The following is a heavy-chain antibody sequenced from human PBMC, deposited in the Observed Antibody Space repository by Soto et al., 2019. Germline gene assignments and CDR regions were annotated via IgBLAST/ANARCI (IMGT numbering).Heavy chain of an antibody. D-gene: IGHD2-15*01. CDR2: ISAYNGNT. CDR3: ARDEEGYCSGGSCYSRWAPFDY. Sequence: ASVKVSCKASGYTFTSYGISWVRQAPGQGLEWMGWISAYNGNTNYAQKLQGRVTMTTDTSTSTAYMELRSLRSDDTAVYYCARDEEGYCSGGSCYSRWAPFDYWGQGTLVTVSS. CDR1: GYTFTSYG. V-gene: IGHV1-18*01. J-gene: IGHJ4*02.